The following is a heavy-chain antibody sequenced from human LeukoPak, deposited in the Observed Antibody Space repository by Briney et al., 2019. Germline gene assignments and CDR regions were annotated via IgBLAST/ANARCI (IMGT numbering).Heavy chain of an antibody. CDR1: GFTFSTYN. CDR2: ISSSRSAI. V-gene: IGHV3-48*02. D-gene: IGHD3-22*01. Sequence: PGGSLRLSCAASGFTFSTYNMNWVRQAPGKGLEWVSYISSSRSAIYYADSVKGRFTISRDNAKNSLYLQMNSLRDEDTAVYYCARATYYYDSSGCYVGLGFDYWGQGTLVTISS. CDR3: ARATYYYDSSGCYVGLGFDY. J-gene: IGHJ4*02.